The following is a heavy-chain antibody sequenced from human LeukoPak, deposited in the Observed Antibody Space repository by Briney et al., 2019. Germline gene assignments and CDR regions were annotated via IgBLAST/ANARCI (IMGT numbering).Heavy chain of an antibody. V-gene: IGHV4-39*02. Sequence: SETLSLTCTVSGGSISRTSYYWDWIRQPPGKGLEWIGNVFDSGSTHYNPSLKSRVTISVDTSKNQYSLRLSSVTAADTAVYYCAREGGPYRPLDYSGQGTLVTISS. CDR3: AREGGPYRPLDY. J-gene: IGHJ4*02. CDR1: GGSISRTSYY. CDR2: VFDSGST.